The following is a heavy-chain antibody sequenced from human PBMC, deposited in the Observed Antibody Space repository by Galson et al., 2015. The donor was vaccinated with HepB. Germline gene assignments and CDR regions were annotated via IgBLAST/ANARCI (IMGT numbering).Heavy chain of an antibody. CDR3: ARDIGYCSSTSCYGWFDP. D-gene: IGHD2-2*01. CDR1: GYTFTSYG. J-gene: IGHJ5*02. Sequence: SVKVSCKASGYTFTSYGISWVRQAPGQGLEWMGWISAYNGNTNYAQKLQGRVTMTTDTSTSTAYMELRSLRSDDTAVYYCARDIGYCSSTSCYGWFDPWGQGTLVTVSS. V-gene: IGHV1-18*04. CDR2: ISAYNGNT.